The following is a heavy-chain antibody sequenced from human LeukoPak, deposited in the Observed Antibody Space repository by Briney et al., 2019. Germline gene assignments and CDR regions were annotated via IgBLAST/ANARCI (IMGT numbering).Heavy chain of an antibody. CDR2: ISSSGSTI. J-gene: IGHJ5*02. CDR3: ARDKDDYGSGNHWFDP. CDR1: GFTVSDYY. Sequence: PGGSLRLSCAASGFTVSDYYMSWIRQAPGKGLEWVSYISSSGSTIYYADSVKGRFTISRDNAKNSLYLQMSSLRAEDTAVYYCARDKDDYGSGNHWFDPWGQGTLVTVSS. V-gene: IGHV3-11*01. D-gene: IGHD3-10*01.